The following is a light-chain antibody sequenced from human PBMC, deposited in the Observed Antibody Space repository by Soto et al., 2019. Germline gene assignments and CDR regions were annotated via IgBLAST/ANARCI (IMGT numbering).Light chain of an antibody. Sequence: DIHMTQSPSSVFASVGYRVTITWRASQGFSNYLAWYQQRPGNAPKLLIYAASTLQSGVPSRFSGSGSGTDFTLTISGLQPEDVATYYCQKYDIAPFTFGPGTKVDIK. V-gene: IGKV1-27*01. CDR2: AAS. CDR1: QGFSNY. CDR3: QKYDIAPFT. J-gene: IGKJ3*01.